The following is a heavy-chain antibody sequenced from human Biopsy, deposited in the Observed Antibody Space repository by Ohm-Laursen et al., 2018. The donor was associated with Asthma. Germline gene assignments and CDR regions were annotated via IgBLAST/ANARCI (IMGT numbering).Heavy chain of an antibody. V-gene: IGHV1-69*13. D-gene: IGHD2-2*01. J-gene: IGHJ4*02. CDR1: GGTFNTYV. CDR2: INSVFGTT. Sequence: VASVKVSCKSLGGTFNTYVIGWARQAPGQGLEWMGGINSVFGTTTYPQKSQDRVTITADDSTSTVYMELSSLRSEDTAVYYCARKAGSCISRTCYSLDFWGQGTLVTVSS. CDR3: ARKAGSCISRTCYSLDF.